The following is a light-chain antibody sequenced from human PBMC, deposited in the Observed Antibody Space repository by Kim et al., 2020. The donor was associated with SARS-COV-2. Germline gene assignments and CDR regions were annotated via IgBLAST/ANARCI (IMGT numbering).Light chain of an antibody. Sequence: PGERATLPCRASQSVSSYLAWYQQKPGQAPRLLIYDASNRATGIPARFSGSGSGTDFTLTISSLEPEDFAVYYCQQRSNWPPGATFGPGTKVDIK. CDR1: QSVSSY. V-gene: IGKV3-11*01. CDR2: DAS. CDR3: QQRSNWPPGAT. J-gene: IGKJ3*01.